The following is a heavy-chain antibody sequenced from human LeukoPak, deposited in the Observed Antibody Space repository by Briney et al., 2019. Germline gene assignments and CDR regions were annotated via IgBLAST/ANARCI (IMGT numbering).Heavy chain of an antibody. J-gene: IGHJ4*02. CDR2: IYYSGST. Sequence: SETLSLTCTVSGGSISSSSYYWGWIRQPPGKGLEWVGSIYYSGSTYYDPSLKSRVTISVDTSKNQFSLKLSSVTAADTAVYYCAREGGYFDYWGQGTLVTVSS. CDR1: GGSISSSSYY. CDR3: AREGGYFDY. D-gene: IGHD1-26*01. V-gene: IGHV4-39*02.